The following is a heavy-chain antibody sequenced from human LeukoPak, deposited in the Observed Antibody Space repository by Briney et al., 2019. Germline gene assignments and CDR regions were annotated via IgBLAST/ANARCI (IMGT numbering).Heavy chain of an antibody. V-gene: IGHV3-15*01. CDR2: IKTRADGEAT. Sequence: TGGSLRLSCATSGFIFNDAWMTWIRQAPGKGLEWVGRIKTRADGEATDYAAPVRGRFTISRDDSMNTLYLHMNSLNTEDTAVYYCTTVTGNIAVAGTGDYWGQGTLVIVSS. D-gene: IGHD6-19*01. J-gene: IGHJ4*02. CDR3: TTVTGNIAVAGTGDY. CDR1: GFIFNDAW.